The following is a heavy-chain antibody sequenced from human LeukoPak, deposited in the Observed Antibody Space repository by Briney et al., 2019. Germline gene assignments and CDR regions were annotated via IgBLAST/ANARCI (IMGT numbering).Heavy chain of an antibody. CDR2: ISSSGSTI. CDR1: GFTFSNAW. Sequence: GGSLRLSCAASGFTFSNAWMNWVRQAPGKGLEWVSYISSSGSTIYYAGSVKGRFTISRDNAKNSLYLQMNSLRAEDTAVYYCARVEMATTYYFDYWGQGTLVTVSS. V-gene: IGHV3-48*04. J-gene: IGHJ4*02. D-gene: IGHD5-24*01. CDR3: ARVEMATTYYFDY.